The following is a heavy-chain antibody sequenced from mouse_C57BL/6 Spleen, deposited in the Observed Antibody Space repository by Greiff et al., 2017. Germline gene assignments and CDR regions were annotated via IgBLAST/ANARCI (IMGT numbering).Heavy chain of an antibody. CDR3: AALYDGYYEDAMDY. J-gene: IGHJ4*01. CDR1: GFSLTSYG. Sequence: VMLVESGPGLVQPSQSLSITCTVSGFSLTSYGVHWVRQPPGKGLEWLGVIWSGGSTDYNAAFISRLSISKDNSKSQVFFKMNSLQADDTAIYYCAALYDGYYEDAMDYWGQGTSVTVSS. V-gene: IGHV2-4*01. D-gene: IGHD2-3*01. CDR2: IWSGGST.